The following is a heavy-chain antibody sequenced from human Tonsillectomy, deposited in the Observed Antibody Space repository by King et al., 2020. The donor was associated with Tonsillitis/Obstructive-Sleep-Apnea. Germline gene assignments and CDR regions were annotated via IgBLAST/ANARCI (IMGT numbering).Heavy chain of an antibody. CDR1: GFTFSSYS. D-gene: IGHD3-3*01. J-gene: IGHJ3*02. Sequence: VQLVESGGGLVQPGGSLRLSCAASGFTFSSYSMNWVRQAPGKGQEWVSYIRSSSSTIYYADSVKGRFTISRDNAKNSLYLQMNSLRDEDTAVYYCARTHYDFWSGYFTGAFDIWGQGTMVTVSS. V-gene: IGHV3-48*02. CDR2: IRSSSSTI. CDR3: ARTHYDFWSGYFTGAFDI.